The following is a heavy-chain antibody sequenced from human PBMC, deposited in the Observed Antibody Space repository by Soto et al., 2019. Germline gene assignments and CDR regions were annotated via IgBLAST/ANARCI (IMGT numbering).Heavy chain of an antibody. J-gene: IGHJ4*02. Sequence: PGGSLRLSCAPSGFSFSTYAIHWVRQPPGKGLDWVAVISNDGSKRYYAQSVKGRFTISRDNSNNTVDLQMNSLRAEDTALYYCARSIAVAGLDYWGPGTLVTVSS. CDR3: ARSIAVAGLDY. V-gene: IGHV3-30-3*01. CDR2: ISNDGSKR. D-gene: IGHD6-19*01. CDR1: GFSFSTYA.